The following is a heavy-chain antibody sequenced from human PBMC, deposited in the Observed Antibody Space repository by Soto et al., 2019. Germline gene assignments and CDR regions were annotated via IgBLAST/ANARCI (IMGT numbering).Heavy chain of an antibody. J-gene: IGHJ4*02. Sequence: EVQLVESGGGVVQPGGSLRLSCTASGFTFNTHLRHWVRQAPGKGLVWVSRIYFDGITTNYADSVKGRLTVSRDNAKNTAYLHVNTLRAEDTAVYYCAKGGAMGVDYWGQGTLVTVSS. CDR2: IYFDGITT. D-gene: IGHD1-26*01. CDR3: AKGGAMGVDY. V-gene: IGHV3-74*01. CDR1: GFTFNTHL.